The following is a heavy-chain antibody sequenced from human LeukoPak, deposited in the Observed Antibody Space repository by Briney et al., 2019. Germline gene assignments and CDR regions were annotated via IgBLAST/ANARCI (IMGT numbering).Heavy chain of an antibody. D-gene: IGHD3-16*02. Sequence: GGSLRLSCAASGFTVSSNYMSWVRQAPGKGLEWVSVIYSGGSTYYADSVKGRFTISRDNSKNTLYLQMNSLRAEDTAVYYCARVGVGELSLTHYYFDYWGQGTLVTVSS. CDR1: GFTVSSNY. V-gene: IGHV3-66*01. J-gene: IGHJ4*02. CDR2: IYSGGST. CDR3: ARVGVGELSLTHYYFDY.